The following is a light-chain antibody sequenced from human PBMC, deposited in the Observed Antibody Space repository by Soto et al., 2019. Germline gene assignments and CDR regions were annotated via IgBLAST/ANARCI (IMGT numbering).Light chain of an antibody. CDR2: NNN. CDR1: SSNIGGNS. V-gene: IGLV1-44*01. CDR3: ATWDDILNGWV. J-gene: IGLJ3*02. Sequence: QSVLTQPPSASGTPGQWVTISCSGSSSNIGGNSVTWYQQLPGTAPKLLMYNNNQRPSGVSDRFSGSKSGASASLAISGLQSEDEADYYCATWDDILNGWVFGGGTKLTVL.